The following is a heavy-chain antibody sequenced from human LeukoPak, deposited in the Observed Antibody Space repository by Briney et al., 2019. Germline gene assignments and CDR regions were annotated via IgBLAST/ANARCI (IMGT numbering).Heavy chain of an antibody. Sequence: GESLKISCKGSGYSFTSYWIGWVRQMPGKGLEWMGIIYPGDSDTRYSPSFQGQVTISADKSISTAYLQWSSLKASDTAMHYCARQPDIAAAVGDYWGQGTLVTVSS. V-gene: IGHV5-51*01. J-gene: IGHJ4*02. CDR1: GYSFTSYW. D-gene: IGHD6-13*01. CDR2: IYPGDSDT. CDR3: ARQPDIAAAVGDY.